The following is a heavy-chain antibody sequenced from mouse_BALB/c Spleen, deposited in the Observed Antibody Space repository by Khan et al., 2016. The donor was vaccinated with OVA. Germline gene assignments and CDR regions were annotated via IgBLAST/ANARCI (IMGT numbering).Heavy chain of an antibody. CDR3: TSIYRSDFDY. V-gene: IGHV1-20*02. CDR1: GYSFTGYF. D-gene: IGHD1-1*01. CDR2: INPHIGET. Sequence: VQLQQSGPELVRPGASVKISCKASGYSFTGYFMNWVMQSHGKSLEWIGRINPHIGETFYNQRFKDKATLTVDESSNTAHMELRSLASEDSAVYYCTSIYRSDFDYWGQGTTLTVSS. J-gene: IGHJ2*01.